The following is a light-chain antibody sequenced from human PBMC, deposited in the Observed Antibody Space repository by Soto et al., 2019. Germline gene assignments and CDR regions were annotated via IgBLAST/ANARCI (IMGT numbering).Light chain of an antibody. Sequence: QSVLTQPASVSGSPGQSITISCTGTSSDVGSYNLVSWYQQHPGKAPKLMIYEGTKRPSGASNRFSGSKSGNTASLTISGLQAEDEANYYCCSYAGKTTWVFGGGTQLTVL. J-gene: IGLJ3*02. CDR1: SSDVGSYNL. CDR3: CSYAGKTTWV. CDR2: EGT. V-gene: IGLV2-23*01.